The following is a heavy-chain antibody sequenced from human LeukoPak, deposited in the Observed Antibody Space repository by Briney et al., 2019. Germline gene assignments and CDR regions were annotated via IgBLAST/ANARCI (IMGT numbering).Heavy chain of an antibody. CDR2: ISYDGSNK. CDR3: ARLPGGRELVFGY. J-gene: IGHJ4*02. D-gene: IGHD1-26*01. CDR1: GFTFSSYA. Sequence: GRSLRLSRAASGFTFSSYAMHWVRQAPGKGLEWVAVISYDGSNKYYADSVKGRFTISRDNSKNTLYLQMNSLRAEDTAVYYCARLPGGRELVFGYWGQGTLVTVSS. V-gene: IGHV3-30-3*01.